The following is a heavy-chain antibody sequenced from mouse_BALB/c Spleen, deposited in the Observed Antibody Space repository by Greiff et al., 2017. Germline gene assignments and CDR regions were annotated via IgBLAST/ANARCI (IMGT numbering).Heavy chain of an antibody. J-gene: IGHJ4*01. V-gene: IGHV5-4*02. Sequence: DVKLVESGGGLVKPGGSLKLSCAASGFTFSDYYMYWVRQTPEKRLEWVATISDGGSYTYYPDSVKGRFTISRDNAKNNLYLQMSSLKSEDTAMYYCARDPFYYGSSFYAMDYWGQGTSVTVSS. CDR3: ARDPFYYGSSFYAMDY. CDR1: GFTFSDYY. D-gene: IGHD1-1*01. CDR2: ISDGGSYT.